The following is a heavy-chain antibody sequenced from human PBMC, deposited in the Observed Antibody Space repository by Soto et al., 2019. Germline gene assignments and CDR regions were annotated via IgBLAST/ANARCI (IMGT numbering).Heavy chain of an antibody. CDR3: AVGGNYLSMDV. D-gene: IGHD4-4*01. V-gene: IGHV1-46*01. CDR1: GYTFTSYY. CDR2: INPDGGGT. Sequence: QVQLVQSGAEVKKPGASVKVSCKASGYTFTSYYMHWVRLAPGQGLEWMGIINPDGGGTSYAQQFQGRVIMTRDTSTSTVYMEMSRLRSEDTAVCYCAVGGNYLSMDVWGQGTTVTVSS. J-gene: IGHJ6*02.